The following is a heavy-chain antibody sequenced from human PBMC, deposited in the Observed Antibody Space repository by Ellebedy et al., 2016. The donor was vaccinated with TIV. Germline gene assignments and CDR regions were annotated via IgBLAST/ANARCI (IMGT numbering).Heavy chain of an antibody. CDR2: ANQNENDK. D-gene: IGHD3-10*01. CDR1: GFPFSLYQ. Sequence: PGGSLRLSCAASGFPFSLYQMSWVRQAPGKGLEWVAKANQNENDKYYVDSVKGRFTISRDNAENSLSLQMNSLRAEDTAVYYCARDFFTMVRGVIKRREFDFWGQGTLVTVSS. J-gene: IGHJ4*02. V-gene: IGHV3-7*03. CDR3: ARDFFTMVRGVIKRREFDF.